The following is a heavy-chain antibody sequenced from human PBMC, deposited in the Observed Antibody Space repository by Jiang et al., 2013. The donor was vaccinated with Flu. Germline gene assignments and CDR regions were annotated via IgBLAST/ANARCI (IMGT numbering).Heavy chain of an antibody. J-gene: IGHJ4*02. CDR3: ARMRATYYYNSGAYYFDH. Sequence: KALEWLAVIDWDDDKYYSTSLKTRLTISKDTSKNQVVLTMTDMDPVDTATYYCARMRATYYYNSGAYYFDHWGQGTLVTVSS. V-gene: IGHV2-70*01. CDR2: IDWDDDK. D-gene: IGHD3-22*01.